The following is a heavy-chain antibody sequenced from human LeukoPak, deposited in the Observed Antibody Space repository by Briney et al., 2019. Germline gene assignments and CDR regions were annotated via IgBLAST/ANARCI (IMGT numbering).Heavy chain of an antibody. CDR1: GFTFSSYG. CDR2: IRYDGSNK. Sequence: GGSLRLSCAASGFTFSSYGMHWVRHAPGKGLAWVAFIRYDGSNKYYADSVKGRSTISRDNSKNTLYLQMNSLRAEDTAVYYCAKYCSGGSCYSAVGYWGQGTLVTVSS. CDR3: AKYCSGGSCYSAVGY. D-gene: IGHD2-15*01. J-gene: IGHJ4*02. V-gene: IGHV3-30*02.